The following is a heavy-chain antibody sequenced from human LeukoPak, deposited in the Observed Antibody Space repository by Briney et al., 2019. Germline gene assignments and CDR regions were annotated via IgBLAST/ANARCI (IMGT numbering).Heavy chain of an antibody. CDR2: IIPIFGTA. Sequence: SVKVSCKASGGTFSSYAISWVRQAPGQGLEWMGGIIPIFGTANYAQKFQGRVTITADKSTSTAYMELSSLRSEDTAVYYCARHRRDEYSSGWYKGNWFDPWGQGTLVTVSS. CDR3: ARHRRDEYSSGWYKGNWFDP. D-gene: IGHD6-19*01. J-gene: IGHJ5*02. V-gene: IGHV1-69*06. CDR1: GGTFSSYA.